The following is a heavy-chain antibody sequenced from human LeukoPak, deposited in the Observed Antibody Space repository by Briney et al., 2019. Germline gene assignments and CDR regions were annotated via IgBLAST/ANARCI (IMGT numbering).Heavy chain of an antibody. CDR3: AELGITMIGGV. CDR1: RFTFSTYW. V-gene: IGHV3-74*01. Sequence: PGGSLSLSCAASRFTFSTYWMHWVRQAPGKGLVWVSRINSDGSSTGYADSVKGRFTISRDNAKNTLYLQMNSLRAEDTALYYCAELGITMIGGVWGKGTTVTISS. D-gene: IGHD3-10*02. J-gene: IGHJ6*04. CDR2: INSDGSST.